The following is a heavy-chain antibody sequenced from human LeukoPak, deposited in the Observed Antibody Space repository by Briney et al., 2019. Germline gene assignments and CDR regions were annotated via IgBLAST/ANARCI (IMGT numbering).Heavy chain of an antibody. D-gene: IGHD6-6*01. CDR1: GGSFSGYY. CDR2: INHSGST. J-gene: IGHJ4*02. Sequence: PSETLSLTCAIYGGSFSGYYWSWIRQPPGKGLEWIGEINHSGSTNYNPSLKSRVTISVDTSKNLFSLKLSSVTAADTAVYYCARAWAARPTYFDYWGQGTLVTVSS. V-gene: IGHV4-34*01. CDR3: ARAWAARPTYFDY.